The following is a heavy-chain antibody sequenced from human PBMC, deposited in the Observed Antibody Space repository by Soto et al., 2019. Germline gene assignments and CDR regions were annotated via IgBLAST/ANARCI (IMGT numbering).Heavy chain of an antibody. CDR2: IIPIFGTA. Sequence: QVQLVQSGAEVKKPGSSVKVSCKASGGTFSSYAISWVRQAPGQGLEWMGGIIPIFGTANYAQKFQGRVTITADKSTSTADMELRSLGAEHTAGEYGERDQCESACDIWGQGTMDTV. D-gene: IGHD6-19*01. CDR1: GGTFSSYA. V-gene: IGHV1-69*06. CDR3: ERDQCESACDI. J-gene: IGHJ3*02.